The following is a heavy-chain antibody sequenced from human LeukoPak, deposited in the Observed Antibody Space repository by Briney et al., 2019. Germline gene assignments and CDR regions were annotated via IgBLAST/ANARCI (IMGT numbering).Heavy chain of an antibody. V-gene: IGHV4-34*01. Sequence: SETLSLTCAVYGGSFSGYYWSWIRQPPGKGLEWIGEINHSGSTNYNPSLKSRVTISVDTSKNQFSLKLSSVTAADTAVYYCASQTYYYDSSGYYYVRWFDPWGQGTLVTVSS. J-gene: IGHJ5*02. CDR1: GGSFSGYY. CDR3: ASQTYYYDSSGYYYVRWFDP. D-gene: IGHD3-22*01. CDR2: INHSGST.